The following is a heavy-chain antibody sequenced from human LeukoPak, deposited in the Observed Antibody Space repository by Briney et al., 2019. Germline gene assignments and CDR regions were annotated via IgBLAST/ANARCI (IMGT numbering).Heavy chain of an antibody. CDR2: ISTSSNTI. D-gene: IGHD2-2*01. CDR1: GFTFSTYS. V-gene: IGHV3-48*01. Sequence: GGSLRLSCAASGFTFSTYSMDCVRPAPGKGLEWVSYISTSSNTIYYADSVKGRFTISRDNAKNSLYLQLNSLRVEDTAVYYCAPGYCTTTTCTHYFDYWGQGTLVTVSS. J-gene: IGHJ4*02. CDR3: APGYCTTTTCTHYFDY.